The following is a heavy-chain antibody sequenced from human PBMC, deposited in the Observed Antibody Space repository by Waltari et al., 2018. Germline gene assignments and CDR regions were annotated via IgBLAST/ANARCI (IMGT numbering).Heavy chain of an antibody. V-gene: IGHV3-30*02. D-gene: IGHD3-3*01. CDR1: GFTFSSYG. Sequence: QVQLVESGGGVVQPGGSLRLSCAASGFTFSSYGLHWVCQSPGKGLEWVAFIRYDGSNKYYVDSVKGRFTISRDYSKNTLYLQMNSLRAEDTAVYYCAKDSTYYDFWSGSADAFDIWGQGTMVTVSS. CDR3: AKDSTYYDFWSGSADAFDI. J-gene: IGHJ3*02. CDR2: IRYDGSNK.